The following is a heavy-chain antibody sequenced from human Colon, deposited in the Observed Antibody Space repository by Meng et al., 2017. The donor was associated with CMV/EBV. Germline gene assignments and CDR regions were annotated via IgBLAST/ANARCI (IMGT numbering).Heavy chain of an antibody. CDR2: IYYSGST. V-gene: IGHV4-61*01. CDR1: GCSVSSGSYY. Sequence: GSLRLSCTVSGCSVSSGSYYWSWIRQPPGKGLEWIGYIYYSGSTNYNPSLKSRVTISVDTSKNQFSLKLSSVTAADTAVYYCARSRDGYNWVWGQGTLVTVSS. J-gene: IGHJ4*02. D-gene: IGHD5-24*01. CDR3: ARSRDGYNWV.